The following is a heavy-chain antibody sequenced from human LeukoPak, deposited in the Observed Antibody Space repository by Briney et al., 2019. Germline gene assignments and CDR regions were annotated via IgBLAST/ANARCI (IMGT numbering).Heavy chain of an antibody. CDR3: AMSPSGSYYLYYFDY. D-gene: IGHD1-26*01. CDR2: ISGSGGST. Sequence: GGSLRLTCAASGFTFSSYAMSWVRQAPGKGLEWVSAISGSGGSTYYADSVKGRFTISRDNSKNTLYLQMNSLRAEDTAVYYCAMSPSGSYYLYYFDYWGQGTLVTVSS. CDR1: GFTFSSYA. V-gene: IGHV3-23*01. J-gene: IGHJ4*02.